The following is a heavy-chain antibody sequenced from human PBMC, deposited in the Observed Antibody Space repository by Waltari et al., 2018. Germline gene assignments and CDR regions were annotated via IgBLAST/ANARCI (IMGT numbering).Heavy chain of an antibody. J-gene: IGHJ6*02. Sequence: QVQLVQSGAEVKKPGASVNISCKTSEHTFASSYIHWVRQAPGQGLEWMGIINPRGGSTIYAQKFQARVTMTRDTSTSTVYMELSSLRSEDTAVYYCALDTGALWMDVWGQGTTVTVSS. D-gene: IGHD2-21*01. V-gene: IGHV1-46*01. CDR3: ALDTGALWMDV. CDR2: INPRGGST. CDR1: EHTFASSY.